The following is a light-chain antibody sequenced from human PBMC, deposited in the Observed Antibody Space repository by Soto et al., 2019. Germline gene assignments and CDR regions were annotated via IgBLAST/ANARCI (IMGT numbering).Light chain of an antibody. CDR3: AAWDDSLSAVV. CDR1: SSNIGSNY. CDR2: RND. V-gene: IGLV1-47*01. J-gene: IGLJ2*01. Sequence: QTVVTQPPSASGTPGQRVTISCSGSSSNIGSNYVYWYQQFPGSAPKLLIYRNDQRPSGVPDRFSGSKSGTSASLAISGPRSEDEADYYCAAWDDSLSAVVFGGGTK.